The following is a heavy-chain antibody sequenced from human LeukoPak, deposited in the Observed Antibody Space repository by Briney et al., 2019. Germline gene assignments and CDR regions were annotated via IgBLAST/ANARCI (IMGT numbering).Heavy chain of an antibody. CDR1: GYTFTSYG. V-gene: IGHV1-18*01. CDR2: ISAYNGNT. CDR3: AREFPKANWFDP. J-gene: IGHJ5*02. Sequence: ASVKVSCKASGYTFTSYGISWVRQAPGQGLEWMGWISAYNGNTNYAQKFQGRVTMTRDTSISTAYMELSRLRSDDTAVYYCAREFPKANWFDPWGQGTLVTVSS.